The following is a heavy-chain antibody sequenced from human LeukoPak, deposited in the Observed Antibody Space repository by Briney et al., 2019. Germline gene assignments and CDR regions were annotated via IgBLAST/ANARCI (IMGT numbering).Heavy chain of an antibody. CDR2: IYHSGST. D-gene: IGHD1-26*01. V-gene: IGHV4-38-2*02. Sequence: SETLSLTCTVSGYSISSGYYWAWIRQPPGKGLEWIGSIYHSGSTYYNPSLKSRVTISVDTSKNQFSLKLSSVTAADTAVYYCARDTVGATFPGAFDIWGQGTMVTVSS. CDR1: GYSISSGYY. CDR3: ARDTVGATFPGAFDI. J-gene: IGHJ3*02.